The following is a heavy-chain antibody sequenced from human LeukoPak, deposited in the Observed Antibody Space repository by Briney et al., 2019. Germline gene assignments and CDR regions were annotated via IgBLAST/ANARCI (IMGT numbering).Heavy chain of an antibody. V-gene: IGHV1-8*01. CDR2: TNPNRGNT. Sequence: ASVTVSCKPSGYTFTSYDINWVRQATGQGREWMGWTNPNRGNTGYAQKFQGRVTMTRSTSISKAYMELSSLRSEDTAVYYCASLVTKNIWGSYSDAFDIWGQGTMVTVSS. CDR1: GYTFTSYD. D-gene: IGHD3-16*01. J-gene: IGHJ3*02. CDR3: ASLVTKNIWGSYSDAFDI.